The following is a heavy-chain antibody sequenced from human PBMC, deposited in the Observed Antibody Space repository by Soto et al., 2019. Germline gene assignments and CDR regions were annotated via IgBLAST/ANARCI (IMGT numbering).Heavy chain of an antibody. CDR1: GGSVSSGSYY. V-gene: IGHV4-61*01. CDR2: IYYSGST. CDR3: ASLRVYVAARFFDY. Sequence: NPSETLSLTCTVSGGSVSSGSYYWSWIRQPPGKGLEWIGYIYYSGSTNYNPSLKSRVTISVDTSKNQFSLKLSSVTAADTAVYYCASLRVYVAARFFDYWGQGTLVTVSS. D-gene: IGHD2-8*01. J-gene: IGHJ4*02.